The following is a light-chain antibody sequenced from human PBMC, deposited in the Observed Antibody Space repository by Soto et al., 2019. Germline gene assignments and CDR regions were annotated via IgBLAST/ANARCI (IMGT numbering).Light chain of an antibody. CDR3: QKVNSYPRT. V-gene: IGKV1-9*01. Sequence: IPLTESAVSLSASVGDTVTITCRASPGISRSLAWYQQNPGRAPKILIYAESTLYTGVPYRFSGSGYGTELILTISRLQPEDFATYYCQKVNSYPRTFGGGTKVDIK. J-gene: IGKJ4*01. CDR2: AES. CDR1: PGISRS.